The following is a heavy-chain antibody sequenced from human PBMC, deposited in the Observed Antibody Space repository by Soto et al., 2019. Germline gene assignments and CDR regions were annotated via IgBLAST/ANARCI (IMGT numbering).Heavy chain of an antibody. V-gene: IGHV1-2*02. CDR3: AKPPGYVTDWYYFDT. CDR2: LSPTTGGT. D-gene: IGHD3-9*01. J-gene: IGHJ4*02. CDR1: GNTLTSFY. Sequence: ASVKVSCKTSGNTLTSFYIHWVRQAPGQGLEWVGRLSPTTGGTNYAQHFQGRVTVTWDMSTFTAYMELSSLIYEDTAVYYCAKPPGYVTDWYYFDTWGQGTQVTVSS.